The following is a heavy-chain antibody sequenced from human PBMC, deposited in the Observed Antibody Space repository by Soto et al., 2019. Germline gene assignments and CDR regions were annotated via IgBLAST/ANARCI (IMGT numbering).Heavy chain of an antibody. CDR3: ARVAGVDTAMVKPFDC. V-gene: IGHV3-33*01. J-gene: IGHJ4*02. D-gene: IGHD5-18*01. Sequence: QVQLVESGGGVVQPGRSLRLSCAASGFTFSSYGMHWVRQAPGKGLEWVAVIWYDGSNKYYADSVKGRFTISRDNSKNTLYLQMNSLRAEDTVVYYCARVAGVDTAMVKPFDCWGQGTLVNVSS. CDR2: IWYDGSNK. CDR1: GFTFSSYG.